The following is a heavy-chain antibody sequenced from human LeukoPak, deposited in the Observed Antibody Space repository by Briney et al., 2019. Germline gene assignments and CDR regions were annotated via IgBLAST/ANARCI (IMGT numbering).Heavy chain of an antibody. D-gene: IGHD3-22*01. CDR3: ARVLPESKWFPSPSWFDP. CDR2: IYYSGST. V-gene: IGHV4-31*03. Sequence: SQTLSLTCTVSGGSISSGGYYWSWICQHPGKGLEWIGYIYYSGSTYYNPSLKSRVTISVDTSKNQFSLKLSSVTAADTAVYYCARVLPESKWFPSPSWFDPWGQGTLVTVSS. CDR1: GGSISSGGYY. J-gene: IGHJ5*02.